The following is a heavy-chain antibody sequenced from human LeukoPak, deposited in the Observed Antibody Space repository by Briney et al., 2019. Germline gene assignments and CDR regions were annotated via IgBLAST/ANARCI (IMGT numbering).Heavy chain of an antibody. Sequence: ASVKVSCKASGGTFSSYAISWVRQAPGQGLEWMGGIIPIFGTANYAQKFQGRVTITTDESTSPAYMELSSLRSEDTAVYYCARDYCSSTSCYWFDPWGQGTLVTVSS. CDR3: ARDYCSSTSCYWFDP. CDR2: IIPIFGTA. J-gene: IGHJ5*02. V-gene: IGHV1-69*05. D-gene: IGHD2-2*01. CDR1: GGTFSSYA.